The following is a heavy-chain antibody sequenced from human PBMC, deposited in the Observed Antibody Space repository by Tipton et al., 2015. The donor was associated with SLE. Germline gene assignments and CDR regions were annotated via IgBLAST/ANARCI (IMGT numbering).Heavy chain of an antibody. CDR1: GLTFSSYA. Sequence: SLRLSCAASGLTFSSYAMHWVRQAPGKGLEWVAVISYDGSNKYYADSVKGRFTISRDNSKNTLYLQMNSLRAEDTAVYYCVERSYWGQGTLVTVSS. J-gene: IGHJ4*02. V-gene: IGHV3-30-3*01. CDR3: VERSY. CDR2: ISYDGSNK.